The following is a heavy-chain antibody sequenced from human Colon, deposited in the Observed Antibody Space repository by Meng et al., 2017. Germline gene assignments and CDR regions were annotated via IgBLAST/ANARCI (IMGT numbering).Heavy chain of an antibody. CDR1: GASVISDSHY. V-gene: IGHV4-61*03. J-gene: IGHJ5*02. CDR3: VRVNGDFDEAWFDP. Sequence: VQLQQSGPGLVRPPETLSLTFTVSGASVISDSHYWSWIRQSPGKGLEWIGYIYYTGNTNYNPSLASRVSMSLDTSKNHFSLHLTSVTAADTAIYYCVRVNGDFDEAWFDPWGQGTLVTVSS. CDR2: IYYTGNT. D-gene: IGHD4-17*01.